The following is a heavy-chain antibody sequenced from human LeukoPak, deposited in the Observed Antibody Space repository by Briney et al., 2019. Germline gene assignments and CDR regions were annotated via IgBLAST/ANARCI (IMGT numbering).Heavy chain of an antibody. V-gene: IGHV3-73*01. J-gene: IGHJ6*03. D-gene: IGHD4-17*01. Sequence: PGGSLRLSCAASGFTLSSYGMHWVRQASGKGLEWVGRIRSKANSYATAYAASVKGRFTISRDDSKNTAYLQMNSLKTEDTAVYYCTTRSGDYAGNYYYYYMDVWGKGTTVTVSS. CDR2: IRSKANSYAT. CDR1: GFTLSSYG. CDR3: TTRSGDYAGNYYYYYMDV.